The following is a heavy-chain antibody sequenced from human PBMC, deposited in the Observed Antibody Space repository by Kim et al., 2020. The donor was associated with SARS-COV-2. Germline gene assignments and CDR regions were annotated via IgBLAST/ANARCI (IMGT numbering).Heavy chain of an antibody. CDR1: GGSISSGGYY. Sequence: SETLSLTCTVSGGSISSGGYYWSWIHQHPGKGLEWIGYIYYSGSTYYNPSLKSRVTISVDTSKNQFTLKLSSVTAADTAVYYCAREESNFSQGGSWYFDYWGQGTLVTVSS. J-gene: IGHJ4*02. CDR2: IYYSGST. D-gene: IGHD3-10*01. CDR3: AREESNFSQGGSWYFDY. V-gene: IGHV4-31*03.